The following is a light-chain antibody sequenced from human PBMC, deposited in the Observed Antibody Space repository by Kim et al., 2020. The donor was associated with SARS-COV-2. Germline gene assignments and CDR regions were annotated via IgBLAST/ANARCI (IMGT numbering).Light chain of an antibody. CDR1: SLRKYY. V-gene: IGLV3-19*01. Sequence: SSELTQDPAVSVALGQTVRITCQGDSLRKYYASWYQQKPGQAPVLVIYGKNNRPSGIPDRFSGSSSGNTASLTITGAQAEDEADYYCNSRDSSAFHWVFG. J-gene: IGLJ3*02. CDR2: GKN. CDR3: NSRDSSAFHWV.